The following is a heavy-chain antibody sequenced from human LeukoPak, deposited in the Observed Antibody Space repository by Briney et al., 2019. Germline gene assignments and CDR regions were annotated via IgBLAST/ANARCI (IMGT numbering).Heavy chain of an antibody. CDR3: ARGSTVTTNFYYYYYMDV. D-gene: IGHD4-17*01. CDR2: ISSSGSTI. CDR1: GFTFSSYE. J-gene: IGHJ6*03. Sequence: GGSLRLSCAASGFTFSSYEMNWVRQAPGKGLEWVSYISSSGSTIYYADSVKGRFTISRDNAKNSLYPQVNSLRAEDTAVYYCARGSTVTTNFYYYYYMDVWGKGTTVTVSS. V-gene: IGHV3-48*03.